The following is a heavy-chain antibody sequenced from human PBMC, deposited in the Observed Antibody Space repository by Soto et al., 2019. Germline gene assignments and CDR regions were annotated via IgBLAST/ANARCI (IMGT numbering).Heavy chain of an antibody. CDR2: IYYSGST. CDR1: GGSVSSGSYY. D-gene: IGHD1-20*01. Sequence: SETLSLTCTVSGGSVSSGSYYWSWIRQPPGKGLEWIGYIYYSGSTNYNPSLKSRVTISVDTSKNQFSLKLSSVTAADTAVYYCASSVTGTSFNYYYYYYGMDVWGQGTTVTVSS. CDR3: ASSVTGTSFNYYYYYYGMDV. V-gene: IGHV4-61*01. J-gene: IGHJ6*02.